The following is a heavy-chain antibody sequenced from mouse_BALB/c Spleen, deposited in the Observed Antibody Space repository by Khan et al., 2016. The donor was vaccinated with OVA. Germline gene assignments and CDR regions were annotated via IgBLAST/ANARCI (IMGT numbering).Heavy chain of an antibody. J-gene: IGHJ3*01. V-gene: IGHV3-2*02. D-gene: IGHD2-4*01. CDR2: ISYSGNT. Sequence: EVKLEVSGPGLVKPSQSLSLTCTVTGYSITSEYAWNWLRQFPGNKLEWMGYISYSGNTRYNPSLKSRISITRDTSKNQFFLQLNSVTTEDTATYYCARKDYYDYDPFPYWGQGTLVTVSA. CDR1: GYSITSEYA. CDR3: ARKDYYDYDPFPY.